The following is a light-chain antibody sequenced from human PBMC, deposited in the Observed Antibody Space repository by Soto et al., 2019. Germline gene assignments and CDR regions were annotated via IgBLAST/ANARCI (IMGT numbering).Light chain of an antibody. Sequence: IQMTQSPSSLSASVGDRVTITCRASQGISNYLNWYQQKPGKAPKLLIYAASSLQSGVPSRFSGSGSGTYFTLTISSLQPEDFATYYCQLSDSTWTFGQGTKVDIK. CDR1: QGISNY. CDR3: QLSDSTWT. V-gene: IGKV1-39*01. CDR2: AAS. J-gene: IGKJ1*01.